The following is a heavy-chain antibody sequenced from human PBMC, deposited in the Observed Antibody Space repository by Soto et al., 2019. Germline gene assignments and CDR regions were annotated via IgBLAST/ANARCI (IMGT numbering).Heavy chain of an antibody. Sequence: ASVKVSCKASGYTFTSYDINWVRQATGQGLEWMGWMNPNRGNTGYAQKFQGRVTMTRNTSISTAYTELSSLRSEDTAVYYCARGSHLRGQVPAAIPVSYYGMDVWGQGTTVTVSS. V-gene: IGHV1-8*01. CDR1: GYTFTSYD. J-gene: IGHJ6*02. CDR3: ARGSHLRGQVPAAIPVSYYGMDV. D-gene: IGHD2-2*02. CDR2: MNPNRGNT.